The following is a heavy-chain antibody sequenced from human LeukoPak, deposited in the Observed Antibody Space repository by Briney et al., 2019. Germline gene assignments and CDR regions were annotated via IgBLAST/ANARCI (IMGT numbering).Heavy chain of an antibody. D-gene: IGHD3-10*01. Sequence: PSETLSLTCTVSGGSISSRPYCWGWIRQPPGKGLEWLGSFYYSGSTYYKPSLKSRVAISVDTSKNQISLKLSSVTAADTAVYYCARKWGNYYGSGSYRPYYFDYWGQGTLVTVSS. J-gene: IGHJ4*02. V-gene: IGHV4-39*01. CDR3: ARKWGNYYGSGSYRPYYFDY. CDR1: GGSISSRPYC. CDR2: FYYSGST.